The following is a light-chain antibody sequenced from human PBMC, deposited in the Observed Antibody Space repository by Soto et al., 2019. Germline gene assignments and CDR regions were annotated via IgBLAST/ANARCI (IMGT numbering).Light chain of an antibody. CDR1: QSVSSSY. CDR2: GAS. CDR3: QQYGSSPT. J-gene: IGKJ1*01. V-gene: IGKV3-20*01. Sequence: EIVLTQSPGTLSLSPGERATLSCRASQSVSSSYLAWYQQKPGQAPRLLIYGASSRATGIPDRFSGSGSGTSFTLTIIILEPADFAVYYCQQYGSSPTFGQGTKVELK.